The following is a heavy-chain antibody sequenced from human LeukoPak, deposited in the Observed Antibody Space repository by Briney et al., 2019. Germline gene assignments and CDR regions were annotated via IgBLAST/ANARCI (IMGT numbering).Heavy chain of an antibody. CDR2: IIPILGIA. CDR3: ARESSWAAAGY. CDR1: GGTFNTYS. Sequence: GASVKVSCKASGGTFNTYSINWVRQAPGQRLEWMGRIIPILGIANYAQKFQVRVTITADKSTSTAYMELSSLRSDDTAVYYCARESSWAAAGYWGQGTLVTVSS. V-gene: IGHV1-69*04. J-gene: IGHJ4*02. D-gene: IGHD6-13*01.